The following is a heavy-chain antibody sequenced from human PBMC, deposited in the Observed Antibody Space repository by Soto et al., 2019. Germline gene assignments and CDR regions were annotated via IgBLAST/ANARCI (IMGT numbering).Heavy chain of an antibody. Sequence: GGSLRPSCAASGFTLSSYCMSWVRPAPGKGVEWVSAISGSGGSTYYADSVKGRFTISRDNSKNTLYLQMNSLRAEDTAVYYCAKVGDYDFWSGYRIKVPYYFDYWGQGTLVTVSS. J-gene: IGHJ4*02. CDR3: AKVGDYDFWSGYRIKVPYYFDY. CDR2: ISGSGGST. V-gene: IGHV3-23*01. D-gene: IGHD3-3*01. CDR1: GFTLSSYC.